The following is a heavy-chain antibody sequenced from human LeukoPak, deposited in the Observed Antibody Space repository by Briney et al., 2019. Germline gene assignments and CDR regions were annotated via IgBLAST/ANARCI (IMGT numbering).Heavy chain of an antibody. CDR2: MNPNSGNT. CDR3: ARGCGSCYSGWYYYYYMDV. CDR1: GYTFTSYD. J-gene: IGHJ6*03. V-gene: IGHV1-8*03. D-gene: IGHD2-15*01. Sequence: ASVKVSCKASGYTFTSYDINWVRQATGQGLEWMGWMNPNSGNTGYAQKFQGRVTITRNTSISTAYMELSSLRSEDTAVYYCARGCGSCYSGWYYYYYMDVWGKGTPVTVSS.